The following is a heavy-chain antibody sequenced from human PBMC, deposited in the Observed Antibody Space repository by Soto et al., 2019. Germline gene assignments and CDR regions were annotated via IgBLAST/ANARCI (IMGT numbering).Heavy chain of an antibody. J-gene: IGHJ4*02. Sequence: QVQLVESGGGVVQPGRSLRLSCAASGFTFSNYGMHWIRQAPGKGLEWVAVVSYHGSVQSYADSVKGRFTISRDNSENILDLEFNSLRAEDTAVSYCANFLLDFRGPDNLAYWGQGTLVTVSS. V-gene: IGHV3-30*18. CDR3: ANFLLDFRGPDNLAY. D-gene: IGHD3-3*01. CDR2: VSYHGSVQ. CDR1: GFTFSNYG.